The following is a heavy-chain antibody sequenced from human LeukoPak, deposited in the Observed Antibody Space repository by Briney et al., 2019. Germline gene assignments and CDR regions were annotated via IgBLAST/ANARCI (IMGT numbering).Heavy chain of an antibody. Sequence: AASVKVSCKASGYTFTGYYMHWVRQAPGQGLEWMGWISAYNGNTNYAQNLQGRVTMTTDTSTSTAYMELRSLRSDDTAVYYCARGDLVQGSFFDYWGQGTLVTVSS. CDR3: ARGDLVQGSFFDY. J-gene: IGHJ4*02. D-gene: IGHD3-10*01. CDR2: ISAYNGNT. V-gene: IGHV1-18*04. CDR1: GYTFTGYY.